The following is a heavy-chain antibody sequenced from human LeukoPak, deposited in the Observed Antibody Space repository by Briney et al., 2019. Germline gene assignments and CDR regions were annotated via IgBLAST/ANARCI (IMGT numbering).Heavy chain of an antibody. CDR1: GFTFSSYE. V-gene: IGHV3-48*03. D-gene: IGHD4-23*01. CDR2: IGSSGSAI. CDR3: ARDNDYGGNSGAFDI. Sequence: GGSLRLSCAASGFTFSSYEMNWVRQAPGKGLEWVSYIGSSGSAIYYADSVKGRFTISRDNAENSLYLQMNSLRAEDTAVYYCARDNDYGGNSGAFDIWGQGTMVTVSS. J-gene: IGHJ3*02.